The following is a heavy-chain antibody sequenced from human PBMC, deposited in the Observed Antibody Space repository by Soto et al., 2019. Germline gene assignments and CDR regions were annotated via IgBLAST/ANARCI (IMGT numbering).Heavy chain of an antibody. J-gene: IGHJ4*02. CDR2: ISSSSSYT. Sequence: QVQLVESGGGLVKPGGSLRLSCAASGFTFSDYYMSWIRQAPGKGREWVSYISSSSSYTNYADSVKGRFTISRDNAKNSLYLQMNSLRAEETAVYYCARDERRYDSSGYGYWGQGTLVTVSS. CDR3: ARDERRYDSSGYGY. CDR1: GFTFSDYY. V-gene: IGHV3-11*05. D-gene: IGHD3-22*01.